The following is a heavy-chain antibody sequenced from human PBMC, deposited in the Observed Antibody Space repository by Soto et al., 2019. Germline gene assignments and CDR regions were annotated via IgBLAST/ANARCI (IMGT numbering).Heavy chain of an antibody. CDR3: AKKRSLNKAPFDY. Sequence: EVQLLESGGVLLQPGGSLRLSCAASGFTFSLYPMSWVRQAPGKGLEWVSAITASGGDTYYTESVEGRFTISRDNSKRTLYLQMNTLRAEDTAVYYCAKKRSLNKAPFDYWGQVTLFTFSS. V-gene: IGHV3-23*01. CDR2: ITASGGDT. D-gene: IGHD1-1*01. J-gene: IGHJ4*02. CDR1: GFTFSLYP.